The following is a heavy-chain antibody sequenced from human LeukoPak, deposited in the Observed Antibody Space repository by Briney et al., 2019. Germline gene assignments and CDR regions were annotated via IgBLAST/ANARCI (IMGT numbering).Heavy chain of an antibody. CDR2: ISVYNGNT. J-gene: IGHJ6*03. Sequence: ASVKVSCKASGYTFTSYGISWVRQAPGQGLEWMGWISVYNGNTNYAQKLQGRVTITADESTSTAYMELSSLRSEDTAVYYCASRAGRSGYYYYMDVWGKGTTVTVSS. D-gene: IGHD3-22*01. V-gene: IGHV1-18*01. CDR1: GYTFTSYG. CDR3: ASRAGRSGYYYYMDV.